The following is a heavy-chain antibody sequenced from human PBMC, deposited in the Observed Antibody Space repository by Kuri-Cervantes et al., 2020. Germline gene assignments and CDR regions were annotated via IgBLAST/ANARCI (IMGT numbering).Heavy chain of an antibody. CDR1: GYTFTGYY. J-gene: IGHJ2*01. V-gene: IGHV1-2*02. Sequence: ASVKVSCKASGYTFTGYYMHWVRQAPGQGLEWMGWINPNSGGTNYAQKLQGRVTMTTDTSTSTAYMELRSLRSDDTAVYYCAREGGYSSGWYDWYFDLWGRGTLVTVSS. D-gene: IGHD6-19*01. CDR2: INPNSGGT. CDR3: AREGGYSSGWYDWYFDL.